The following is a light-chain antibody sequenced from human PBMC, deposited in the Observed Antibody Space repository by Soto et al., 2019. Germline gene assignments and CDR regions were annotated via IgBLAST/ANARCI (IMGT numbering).Light chain of an antibody. V-gene: IGLV2-14*01. CDR1: SSDVGGYNY. CDR2: EVS. Sequence: QSALTQPASMSGSPGQSITISCTGTSSDVGGYNYVSWYQQHPGKAPKLMIYEVSNRPSGVSNRFSGSKSGNTASLTISGLQAEDEADYYCSSYTSSSTQFGGGTKLTVL. J-gene: IGLJ3*02. CDR3: SSYTSSSTQ.